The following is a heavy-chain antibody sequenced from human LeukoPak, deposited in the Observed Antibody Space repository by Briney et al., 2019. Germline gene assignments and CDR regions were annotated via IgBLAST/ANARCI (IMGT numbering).Heavy chain of an antibody. V-gene: IGHV1-2*04. D-gene: IGHD7-27*01. CDR1: GYTFTGYY. CDR3: ARDRGLTGDVSLDY. Sequence: ASVKVSCKASGYTFTGYYMHWVRQAPGQGLEWMGWINPNSGGTNYAQKFQGWVTMTRDTSISAAYMELSRLRSDDTAVYYCARDRGLTGDVSLDYWGQGTLVTVSS. J-gene: IGHJ4*02. CDR2: INPNSGGT.